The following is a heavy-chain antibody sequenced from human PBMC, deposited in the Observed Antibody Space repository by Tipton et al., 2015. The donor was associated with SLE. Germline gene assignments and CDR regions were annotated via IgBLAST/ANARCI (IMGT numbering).Heavy chain of an antibody. D-gene: IGHD2-2*01. CDR3: ASGEVPAAMNGDSNYYSYMDV. V-gene: IGHV1-46*01. Sequence: QLVQSGPEVKKPGASVKDSCKASGYTFTGYYMHWVRQAPGQGLEWMGIINPSGGSTSYAQKFQGRVTMTRDTSTSTVHMELSSLRSEDTAVYYCASGEVPAAMNGDSNYYSYMDVCGKGPTVTVSS. CDR1: GYTFTGYY. J-gene: IGHJ6*03. CDR2: INPSGGST.